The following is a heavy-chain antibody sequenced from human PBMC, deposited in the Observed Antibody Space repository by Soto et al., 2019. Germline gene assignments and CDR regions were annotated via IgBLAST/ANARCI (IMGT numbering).Heavy chain of an antibody. J-gene: IGHJ3*02. CDR3: ARDHDYDNAFDI. CDR2: IWYDGSNK. D-gene: IGHD3-22*01. V-gene: IGHV3-33*01. Sequence: ESGGGVVQPGRSLRLSCAASGFTFSSYGMHWVRQAPGKGLEWVAVIWYDGSNKYYADSVKGRFTISRDNSKNTLYLQMNSLRAEDTAVYYCARDHDYDNAFDIWGQGTMVTVSS. CDR1: GFTFSSYG.